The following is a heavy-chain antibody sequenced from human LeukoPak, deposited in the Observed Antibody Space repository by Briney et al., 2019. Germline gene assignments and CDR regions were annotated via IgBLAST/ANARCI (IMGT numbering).Heavy chain of an antibody. V-gene: IGHV5-51*01. CDR2: IYPGDSET. CDR3: ARRGSRSSGVSHGLDV. J-gene: IGHJ6*02. CDR1: GYSFTSYW. Sequence: GESLKISCKGSGYSFTSYWIGWVRQMPGKGLEWMGFIYPGDSETRYSPSFQGQVTISADKSIRTAYVQWTSLKASDTAMYYCARRGSRSSGVSHGLDVWGPGTTVTVSS. D-gene: IGHD6-6*01.